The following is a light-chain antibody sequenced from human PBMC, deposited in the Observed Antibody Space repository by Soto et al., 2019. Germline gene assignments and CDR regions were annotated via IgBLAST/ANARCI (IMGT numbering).Light chain of an antibody. V-gene: IGKV3-20*01. J-gene: IGKJ1*01. CDR1: QSVSSNF. CDR3: QQYGSSPRT. CDR2: GAS. Sequence: PCERSTLSCRPNQSVSSNFLAWYQQKPGQAPRLLISGASNRATGIPDRFSGSGSGTDFTLTISRLEPEDFAVYYCQQYGSSPRTFGQGTKVDI.